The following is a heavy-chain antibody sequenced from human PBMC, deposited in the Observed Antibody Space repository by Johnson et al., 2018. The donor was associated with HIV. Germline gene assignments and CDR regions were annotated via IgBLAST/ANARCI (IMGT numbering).Heavy chain of an antibody. D-gene: IGHD5-24*01. V-gene: IGHV3-30-3*01. CDR3: ARACRDGYTCDAFDI. CDR2: ISYDGSNK. Sequence: QVQLVESGGGVVQPGKSLRLSCAASGFTFSSYAMHWVRQAPGKGLEWVALISYDGSNKYYADPVKGRFTISRDNSKNTLYLQMNSLRAEDTAVYYCARACRDGYTCDAFDIWGQGTMVTVSS. CDR1: GFTFSSYA. J-gene: IGHJ3*02.